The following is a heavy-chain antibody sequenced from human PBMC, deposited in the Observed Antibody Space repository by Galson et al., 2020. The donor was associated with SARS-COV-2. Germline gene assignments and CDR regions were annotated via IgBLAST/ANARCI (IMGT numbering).Heavy chain of an antibody. CDR1: GGSISSSSYY. V-gene: IGHV4-39*07. Sequence: SETLSLTCTVSGGSISSSSYYWGWIRQPPGKGLEWIGSIYYSGSTYYNPSLKSRVTISVDTSKNQFSLKLSSVTAADTAVYYCARVLRFLERYNWFDPWGQGTLVTVSS. CDR3: ARVLRFLERYNWFDP. CDR2: IYYSGST. J-gene: IGHJ5*02. D-gene: IGHD3-3*01.